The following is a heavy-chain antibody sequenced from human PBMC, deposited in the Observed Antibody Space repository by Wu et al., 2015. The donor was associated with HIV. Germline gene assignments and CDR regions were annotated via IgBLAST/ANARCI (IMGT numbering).Heavy chain of an antibody. Sequence: QVQLVQSGAEVKKPGSSVKVSCKASGGTFSSYAISWVRQAPGQGLEWMGRIIPIFGTANYAQKFQGRVTITADESTSTAYMELSSLRSEDTAVYYCARESPDILTGYPLPGAFDIWGQGTMVTVSS. CDR3: ARESPDILTGYPLPGAFDI. V-gene: IGHV1-69*13. CDR1: GGTFSSYA. CDR2: IIPIFGTA. D-gene: IGHD3-9*01. J-gene: IGHJ3*02.